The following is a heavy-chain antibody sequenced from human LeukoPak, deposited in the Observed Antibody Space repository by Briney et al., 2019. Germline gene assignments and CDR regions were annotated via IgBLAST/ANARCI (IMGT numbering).Heavy chain of an antibody. V-gene: IGHV3-21*01. CDR2: ISSSSSYI. Sequence: PGGSLRLSCAASGFTFSSYSMNWVRQAPGKGLEWVSSISSSSSYIYYADSVKGRFTISRDNAKNSLYLQMNSLRAEDTAVYYCARGSGPLKPNWFDPWGQGTLVTVSS. D-gene: IGHD6-19*01. CDR1: GFTFSSYS. J-gene: IGHJ5*02. CDR3: ARGSGPLKPNWFDP.